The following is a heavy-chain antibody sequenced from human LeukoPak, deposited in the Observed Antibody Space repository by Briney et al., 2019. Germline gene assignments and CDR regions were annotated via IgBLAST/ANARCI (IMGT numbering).Heavy chain of an antibody. V-gene: IGHV3-23*01. J-gene: IGHJ3*02. D-gene: IGHD6-6*01. CDR2: ISAGGGST. Sequence: GGSLRLSCAASGFTFSNYAMSWVRQAPGKGLEWVSAISAGGGSTYFADSVKGRFTISRDTSKSTLYLQMSSLRAEDTAVYYCARVASYAFDIWGQGTMVTVSS. CDR1: GFTFSNYA. CDR3: ARVASYAFDI.